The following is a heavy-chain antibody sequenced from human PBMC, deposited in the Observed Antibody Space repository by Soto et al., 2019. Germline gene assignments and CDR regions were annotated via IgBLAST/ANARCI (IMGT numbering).Heavy chain of an antibody. Sequence: QLQLQESGSGLVKPSQTLSLTCAVSGGSISSGGYSWSWIRQPPGKGLEWIGYIYHSGSTYYNPSLESRVTISVDRSKNQFSLKLSSVPAAATAAYYCAAGRGLPRYYGGQGTLVTVSS. V-gene: IGHV4-30-2*01. D-gene: IGHD5-12*01. CDR2: IYHSGST. CDR1: GGSISSGGYS. CDR3: AAGRGLPRYY. J-gene: IGHJ4*02.